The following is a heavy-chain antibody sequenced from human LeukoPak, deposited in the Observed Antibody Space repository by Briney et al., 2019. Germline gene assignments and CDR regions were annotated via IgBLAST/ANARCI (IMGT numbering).Heavy chain of an antibody. CDR2: ISAYNGNT. J-gene: IGHJ5*02. D-gene: IGHD6-19*01. CDR1: GYTFTSYG. CDR3: ARDLRTIAVAGYNWFDP. V-gene: IGHV1-18*04. Sequence: ASVKVSCKASGYTFTSYGISWVRQAPGQGLEWMGWISAYNGNTNYAQKLQGRVTMTTDTSTRTAYMELRSLRSDDTAVYYCARDLRTIAVAGYNWFDPWGQGTLATVSS.